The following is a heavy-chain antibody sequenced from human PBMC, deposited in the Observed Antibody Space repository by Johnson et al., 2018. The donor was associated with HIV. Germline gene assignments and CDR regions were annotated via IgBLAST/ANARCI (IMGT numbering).Heavy chain of an antibody. CDR3: GKVRIPVAGFDAFDI. CDR1: GFTFSSYA. J-gene: IGHJ3*02. D-gene: IGHD6-19*01. Sequence: QVQLVESGGGVVQPGRSLRLSCAASGFTFSSYAMHWVRQAPGKGLEWVAVISYDGSNKNYADSVKGRFTVSRDNSKNTLFLQMNGLRAEDTAVYYCGKVRIPVAGFDAFDIWGQGTMVTVSS. CDR2: ISYDGSNK. V-gene: IGHV3-30*18.